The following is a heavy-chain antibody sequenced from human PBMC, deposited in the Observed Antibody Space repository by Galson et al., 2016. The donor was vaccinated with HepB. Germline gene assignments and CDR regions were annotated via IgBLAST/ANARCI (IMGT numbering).Heavy chain of an antibody. CDR1: GYSFTNNW. CDR3: ARRGTGWTMFDY. CDR2: IYPTDSDT. V-gene: IGHV5-51*01. D-gene: IGHD6-19*01. J-gene: IGHJ4*02. Sequence: QSGAEVKKPGESLKISCKASGYSFTNNWIGWVRQMPGKGLEWMGIIYPTDSDTRYGPSFQGQVTISVDKSVNTAYLHWSRLKASDTAIYYCARRGTGWTMFDYWGQGTLVTVSS.